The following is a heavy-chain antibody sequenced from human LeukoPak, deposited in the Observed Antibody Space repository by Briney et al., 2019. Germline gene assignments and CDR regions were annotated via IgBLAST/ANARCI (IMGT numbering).Heavy chain of an antibody. J-gene: IGHJ4*02. CDR2: IYYSGST. CDR1: GGSISSGGYY. V-gene: IGHV4-31*03. Sequence: PSETLSLTCTVSGGSISSGGYYWSWIRQHPGKGLEWIGYIYYSGSTYYNPSLKSRVTISVDPSKNQFSLKLSSVTTADTAVYYCARVRGSTSCYVDYWGQGTLVTVSS. D-gene: IGHD2-2*01. CDR3: ARVRGSTSCYVDY.